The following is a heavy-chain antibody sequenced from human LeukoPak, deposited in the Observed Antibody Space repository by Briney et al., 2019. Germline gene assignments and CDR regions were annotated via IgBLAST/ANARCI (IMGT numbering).Heavy chain of an antibody. CDR1: GGSFSGYY. V-gene: IGHV4-34*01. CDR3: ARQGLDRSVQRNYYYYMDV. CDR2: INHSGST. J-gene: IGHJ6*03. D-gene: IGHD3/OR15-3a*01. Sequence: ASETLSLTCAVYGGSFSGYYWSWIRQPPGKGLEWIGEINHSGSTNYNPSLKSRVTISVDTSKNQFSLKLSSVTAADTAVYYCARQGLDRSVQRNYYYYMDVWGKGTTVTISS.